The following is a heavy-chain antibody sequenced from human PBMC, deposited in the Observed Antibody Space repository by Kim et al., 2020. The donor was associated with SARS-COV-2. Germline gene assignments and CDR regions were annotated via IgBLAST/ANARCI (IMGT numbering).Heavy chain of an antibody. J-gene: IGHJ6*02. CDR2: IGTAGDT. CDR1: GFTFSSYD. V-gene: IGHV3-13*04. CDR3: ARGRGYYDFWSRWVWDV. Sequence: GGSLRLSCAASGFTFSSYDMHWVRQATGKGLEWVSAIGTAGDTYYPGSVKGRFTISRENAKNSLYLQMNSLRAGDTAVYYCARGRGYYDFWSRWVWDVWGQGTTVTVSS. D-gene: IGHD3-3*01.